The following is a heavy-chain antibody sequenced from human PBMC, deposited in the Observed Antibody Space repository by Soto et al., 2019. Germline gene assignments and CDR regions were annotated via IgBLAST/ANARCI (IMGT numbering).Heavy chain of an antibody. CDR3: VRGGFD. Sequence: EVQLVETGGDLIQPGGSLRLSCAASGFSVSANNMNWVRQAPGKGLEWVLIIYGTDTTYYADSVRGRFTVSRDNSKNTVYLQMDSLRSEDTALYHCVRGGFDWGQGTLVTVSS. CDR2: IYGTDTT. D-gene: IGHD3-10*01. J-gene: IGHJ4*02. V-gene: IGHV3-53*02. CDR1: GFSVSANN.